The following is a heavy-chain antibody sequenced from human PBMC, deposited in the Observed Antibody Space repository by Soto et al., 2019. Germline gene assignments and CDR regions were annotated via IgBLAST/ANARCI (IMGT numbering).Heavy chain of an antibody. CDR2: ISYDGTNN. CDR3: AKGDCSGGSCYFSAFAI. D-gene: IGHD2-15*01. Sequence: QVQLVESGGGVVQPGRSLRLSCAASGFTFSSYGMHWVRQAPGKGLEWVAVISYDGTNNYYIESVKGRFTISRDNSKHTLFLQMYSLRAADTAVYFCAKGDCSGGSCYFSAFAIWGNGTMVTVSS. CDR1: GFTFSSYG. J-gene: IGHJ3*02. V-gene: IGHV3-30*18.